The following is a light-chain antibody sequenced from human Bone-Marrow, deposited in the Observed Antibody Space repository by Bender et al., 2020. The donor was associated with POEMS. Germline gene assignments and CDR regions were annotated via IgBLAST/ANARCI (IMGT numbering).Light chain of an antibody. J-gene: IGLJ2*01. CDR1: NSNIGNNY. CDR3: GTWDSSLSVVV. CDR2: DNY. V-gene: IGLV1-51*01. Sequence: QSVLPQPPSVSAAPGQEVTISCSGINSNIGNNYVSWYQQLPGTAPKLLIYDNYKRPSGIPDRLSGSKSGTSATLGITGLQTGDEADYYCGTWDSSLSVVVFGGGTKLTVL.